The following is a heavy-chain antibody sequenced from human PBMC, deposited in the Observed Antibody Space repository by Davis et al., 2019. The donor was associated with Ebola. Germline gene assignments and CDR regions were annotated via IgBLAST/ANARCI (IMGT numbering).Heavy chain of an antibody. CDR1: GGSLTGHY. V-gene: IGHV4-34*01. J-gene: IGHJ4*02. CDR2: ITHSGST. D-gene: IGHD2-2*01. Sequence: MPSETLSLTCDVSGGSLTGHYWSWIRQAPGKGLEWIGEITHSGSTNYNPSLKSRVTISVDTSKNQFSLKLSPVTAADTAVYYCARGSSVVVGRAATPYYLDYWGQGALVTVSS. CDR3: ARGSSVVVGRAATPYYLDY.